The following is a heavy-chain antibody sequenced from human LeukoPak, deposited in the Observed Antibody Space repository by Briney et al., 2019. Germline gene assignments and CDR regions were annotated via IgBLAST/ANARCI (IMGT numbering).Heavy chain of an antibody. CDR1: GFTFSSYA. CDR2: ISGSDDNT. V-gene: IGHV3-23*01. D-gene: IGHD3-22*01. CDR3: AKDRASAYYPYSFDY. Sequence: AGGSLRLSCAASGFTFSSYAMTWVRQAPGKGLEWVSAISGSDDNTYYADSVKGRLTISRDNSKNALYLQMNSLRAEDTAGYYCAKDRASAYYPYSFDYWGQGTLVTVSS. J-gene: IGHJ4*02.